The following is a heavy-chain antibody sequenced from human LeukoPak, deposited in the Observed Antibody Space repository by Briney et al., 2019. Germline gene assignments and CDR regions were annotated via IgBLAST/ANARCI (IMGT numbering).Heavy chain of an antibody. CDR1: GYTFTSYY. Sequence: ASVKVSCKASGYTFTSYYMHRVRQAPGQGLEWMGIINPSGGSTSYAQKFQGRVTMTRDTSTSTVYMELSSLRSEDTAVYYCARDRTYLTIFGVVTRLNTRNYFDYWGQGTLVTVSS. D-gene: IGHD3-3*01. J-gene: IGHJ4*02. V-gene: IGHV1-46*01. CDR3: ARDRTYLTIFGVVTRLNTRNYFDY. CDR2: INPSGGST.